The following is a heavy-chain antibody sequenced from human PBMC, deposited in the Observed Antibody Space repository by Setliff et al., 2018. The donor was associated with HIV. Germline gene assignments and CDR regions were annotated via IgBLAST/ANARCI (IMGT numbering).Heavy chain of an antibody. D-gene: IGHD6-13*01. J-gene: IGHJ5*02. Sequence: SETLSLTCTVSGGSISSYYWSWIRQPAGKGLEWIGRIYASGSTNYNPSLKSRVTISLDTSKNQFSLKLSSVTAADTAVYYCARDIQAAGTGWFDPWGQGTLVTVSS. V-gene: IGHV4-4*07. CDR3: ARDIQAAGTGWFDP. CDR1: GGSISSYY. CDR2: IYASGST.